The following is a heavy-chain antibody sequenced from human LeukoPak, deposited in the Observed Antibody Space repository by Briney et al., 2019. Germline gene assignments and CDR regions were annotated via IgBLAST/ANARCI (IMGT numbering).Heavy chain of an antibody. CDR3: AKGGGSVD. CDR2: IRSSGGST. V-gene: IGHV3-23*01. Sequence: GGSLRLSCAASGFTFSNYAMSWVRQAPGKGLEWVSIIRSSGGSTYYADSVKGRFTISRDNSKNTLCLQMNSLRAEDTAVYYCAKGGGSVDWGQGTLVTVSS. CDR1: GFTFSNYA. D-gene: IGHD1-26*01. J-gene: IGHJ4*02.